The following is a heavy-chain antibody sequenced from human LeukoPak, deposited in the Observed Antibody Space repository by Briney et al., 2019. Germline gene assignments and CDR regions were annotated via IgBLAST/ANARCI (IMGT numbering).Heavy chain of an antibody. D-gene: IGHD1-26*01. V-gene: IGHV3-23*01. CDR3: AKLRDGSGSRHSRSHP. J-gene: IGHJ5*02. Sequence: GGSLRLSCAASGFTFSSYSMSWVRQAPGKGLEWVSAISGSGGSTYYADSVKGRFTISRDNSKNTLYLQMNSLRAEDTAVYYCAKLRDGSGSRHSRSHPWGQGTLVTVSS. CDR2: ISGSGGST. CDR1: GFTFSSYS.